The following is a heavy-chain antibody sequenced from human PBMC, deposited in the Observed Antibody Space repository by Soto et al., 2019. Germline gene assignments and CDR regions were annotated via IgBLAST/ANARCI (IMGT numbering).Heavy chain of an antibody. CDR1: GYTFTSYA. J-gene: IGHJ4*02. V-gene: IGHV1-3*01. D-gene: IGHD2-21*02. CDR3: AKDKHIVVVTAPFDY. Sequence: GASVKVSCKASGYTFTSYAMHWVRQAPGQRLEWMGWINAGNGNTKYSQKFQGRVTITRDTSASTAYMELSSLRSEDTAVYYCAKDKHIVVVTAPFDYWGQGTLVTVSS. CDR2: INAGNGNT.